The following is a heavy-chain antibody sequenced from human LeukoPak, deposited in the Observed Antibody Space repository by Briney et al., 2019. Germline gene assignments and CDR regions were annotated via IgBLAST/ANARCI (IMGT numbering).Heavy chain of an antibody. CDR2: IGVTGDT. V-gene: IGHV3-13*01. J-gene: IGHJ2*01. CDR3: TREFCGSRAACAGGFYYDV. CDR1: GFTFSSYD. Sequence: GGSLRLSCAASGFTFSSYDFHWVRQVPGKGLEWVSAIGVTGDTYYADSVKGRFTISREDAANSLYLQMHSLRAGATALYYCTREFCGSRAACAGGFYYDVWGRGTLVTVSS. D-gene: IGHD2-15*01.